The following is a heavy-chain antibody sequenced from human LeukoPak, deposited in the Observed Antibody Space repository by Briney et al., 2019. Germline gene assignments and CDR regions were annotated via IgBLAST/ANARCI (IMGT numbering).Heavy chain of an antibody. CDR3: ARRGEGPIGGIGY. CDR1: GYSFANYW. J-gene: IGHJ4*02. D-gene: IGHD3-10*01. CDR2: IHPGDSDT. Sequence: GKSLKISCKGSGYSFANYWIGWVRQMPGKGLEWMGIIHPGDSDTRYSPSFQGQVTISAEKSISTAYLQWNSLKASDTAMYYCARRGEGPIGGIGYWGQGTLVTVSS. V-gene: IGHV5-51*01.